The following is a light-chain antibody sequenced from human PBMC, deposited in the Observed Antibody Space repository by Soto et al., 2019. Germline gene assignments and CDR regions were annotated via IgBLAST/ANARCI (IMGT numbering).Light chain of an antibody. Sequence: EIVLTQSPGTLSLSPGERATLSCRASLTVSSSYLAWYQQKPGQAPRLLIYGASSRATGIPDRFTGSGSGPDFTLTISRLEPEDSAVYYWQQYGSSPPYSFGQGTKLEIK. CDR1: LTVSSSY. J-gene: IGKJ2*01. CDR2: GAS. V-gene: IGKV3-20*01. CDR3: QQYGSSPPYS.